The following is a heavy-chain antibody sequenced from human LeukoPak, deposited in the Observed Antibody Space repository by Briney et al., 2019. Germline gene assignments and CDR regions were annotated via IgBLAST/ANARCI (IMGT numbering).Heavy chain of an antibody. D-gene: IGHD6-13*01. CDR1: GYTFTGYY. CDR3: ARKAAAGRGFFDY. CDR2: INPNSGGT. Sequence: GASVKVSCKASGYTFTGYYMHWVRQAPGQGLEWMGWINPNSGGTNYAQKFQGWVTMTRDTSISTAYMELSRLRSDDTAVYYCARKAAAGRGFFDYWGQGTLVTVSS. J-gene: IGHJ4*02. V-gene: IGHV1-2*04.